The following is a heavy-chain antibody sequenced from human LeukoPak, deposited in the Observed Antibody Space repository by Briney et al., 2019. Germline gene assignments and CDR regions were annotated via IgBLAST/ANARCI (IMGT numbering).Heavy chain of an antibody. Sequence: SETLSLTCAVYGGSFSGYNWSWIRQPPGKGLEWIGEINHSGSTNYNPSLKSRVTISVDTSKNQFSLKLSSVTAADTAVYYCARGKVATIEYWGQGALVTVSS. CDR1: GGSFSGYN. V-gene: IGHV4-34*01. J-gene: IGHJ4*02. CDR2: INHSGST. CDR3: ARGKVATIEY. D-gene: IGHD5-12*01.